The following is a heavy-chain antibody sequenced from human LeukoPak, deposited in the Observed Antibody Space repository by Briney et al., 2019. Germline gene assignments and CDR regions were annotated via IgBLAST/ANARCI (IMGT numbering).Heavy chain of an antibody. CDR3: AKDPQQLAPAFDI. CDR2: IRYDGSNK. CDR1: GFTFSNYC. J-gene: IGHJ3*02. D-gene: IGHD6-13*01. V-gene: IGHV3-30*02. Sequence: GGSLRLSCAASGFTFSNYCMHWVRQAPGKGLEWVAFIRYDGSNKYYADSVKGRFTISRDNSKNTLYLQMNSLRAEDTAVYYCAKDPQQLAPAFDIWGQGAMVTVSS.